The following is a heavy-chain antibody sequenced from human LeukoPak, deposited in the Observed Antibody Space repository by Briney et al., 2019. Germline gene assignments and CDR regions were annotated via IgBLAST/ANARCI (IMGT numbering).Heavy chain of an antibody. CDR3: HIAVAGMSY. CDR2: INHSGST. Sequence: PSETLSLTCAVYGGSFSGYYWSWIRQPPGKGLEWIGEINHSGSTNYNPSLKSRVTISVDTSKNQFSLKLSSVTAADTAVYYCHIAVAGMSYWGQGTLVTVSS. J-gene: IGHJ4*02. V-gene: IGHV4-34*01. D-gene: IGHD6-19*01. CDR1: GGSFSGYY.